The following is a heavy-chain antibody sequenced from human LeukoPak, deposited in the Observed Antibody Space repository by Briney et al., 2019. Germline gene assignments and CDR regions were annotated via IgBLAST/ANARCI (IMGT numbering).Heavy chain of an antibody. CDR3: ARDKPWFGESPIDY. CDR2: IYYMSRGYN. CDR1: GESVSSNSAA. J-gene: IGHJ4*02. D-gene: IGHD3-10*01. V-gene: IGHV6-1*01. Sequence: SQTLSLTRAISGESVSSNSAAWKWIRPSPPRGVPGLGRIYYMSRGYNEYPVSQERRININTDTSKNQSSLQLNSVPPEDTAVYYCARDKPWFGESPIDYWGQGTLVTVSS.